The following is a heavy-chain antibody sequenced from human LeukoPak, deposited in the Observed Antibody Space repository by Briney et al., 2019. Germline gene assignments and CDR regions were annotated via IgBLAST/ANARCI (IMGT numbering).Heavy chain of an antibody. D-gene: IGHD2-2*01. J-gene: IGHJ3*02. V-gene: IGHV3-23*01. CDR3: TRVGYCATTSCRTAFDI. CDR2: IHGSGGVT. CDR1: AISFSSYA. Sequence: GGSLRLSCTASAISFSSYAMTWLRQAPGKGLEWASGIHGSGGVTYYADSVKGRFTISRDNSKKTLYLQMNSLRAEDTAVYFCTRVGYCATTSCRTAFDIWGQGTMVTVSS.